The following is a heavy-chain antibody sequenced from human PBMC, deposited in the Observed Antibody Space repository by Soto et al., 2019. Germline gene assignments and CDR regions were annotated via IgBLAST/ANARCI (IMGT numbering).Heavy chain of an antibody. D-gene: IGHD2-2*01. J-gene: IGHJ4*02. CDR2: VSAFNGYT. CDR3: TSDSRRQPAFIDF. CDR1: GFIFTGYG. Sequence: QVQVVQSGAEVKNPGASVRVSCKASGFIFTGYGFSSVRQAPGQGLEWVGWVSAFNGYTSYAQRFQGRVTMTTDTSTTTASMDLGSLGSDDTAVYNCTSDSRRQPAFIDFWGQGTLVTGSS. V-gene: IGHV1-18*01.